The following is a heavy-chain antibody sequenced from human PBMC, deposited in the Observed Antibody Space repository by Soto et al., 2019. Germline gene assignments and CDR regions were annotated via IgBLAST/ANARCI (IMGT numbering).Heavy chain of an antibody. Sequence: QVQLVQSGAEVKKPRASVKVSCKTSGYTFTNFGITGVRQAPGQGLEWMGWISAYNGNTIYAQKFQARVTMTTDTSTSPGYMEVRSLRSDGTAVYYCARGATRIDSWGQGTLVTVSS. CDR3: ARGATRIDS. CDR1: GYTFTNFG. V-gene: IGHV1-18*01. CDR2: ISAYNGNT. J-gene: IGHJ4*02.